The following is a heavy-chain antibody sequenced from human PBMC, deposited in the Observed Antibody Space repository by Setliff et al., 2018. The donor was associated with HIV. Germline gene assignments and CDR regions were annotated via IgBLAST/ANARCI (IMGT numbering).Heavy chain of an antibody. CDR2: ISSSGAHI. J-gene: IGHJ4*02. CDR1: GFTFSSNW. V-gene: IGHV3-21*06. CDR3: VRSDRGGVDY. Sequence: GGSLRLSCAASGFTFSSNWMNWVRQAPGKGLEWVASISSSGAHIYSADSLQGRFTISRDNEKNSLYLQVNSLRAEDTAVYYCVRSDRGGVDYWGQGTLVTVSS. D-gene: IGHD3-22*01.